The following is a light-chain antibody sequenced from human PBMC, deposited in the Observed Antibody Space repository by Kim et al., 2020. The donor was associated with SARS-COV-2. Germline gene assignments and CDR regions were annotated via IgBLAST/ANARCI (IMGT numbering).Light chain of an antibody. CDR2: DVA. J-gene: IGLJ2*01. CDR1: SSDVGGHNY. Sequence: QSALTQPASVSGSPGQSITISCTGTSSDVGGHNYVSWYQQHPGKAPKLMIYDVAKWPSGVSNRFSGSKSGNTASLTISGLQAEDEADYYCSSYTSSSTLVFGGGTK. CDR3: SSYTSSSTLV. V-gene: IGLV2-14*01.